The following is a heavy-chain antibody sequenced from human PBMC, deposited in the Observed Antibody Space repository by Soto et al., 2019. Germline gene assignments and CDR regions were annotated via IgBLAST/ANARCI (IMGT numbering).Heavy chain of an antibody. Sequence: GASVKVSCKASGYSFTSYAMHWVRQAPGPRLEWMGWINAGNGNTKYSQKFQGRITITRDTSASTAYMDLSSLRSEDTAVYYCARVGGYSSGPSYYFDYWGQGTLVTVSS. CDR2: INAGNGNT. D-gene: IGHD6-19*01. CDR1: GYSFTSYA. CDR3: ARVGGYSSGPSYYFDY. J-gene: IGHJ4*02. V-gene: IGHV1-3*01.